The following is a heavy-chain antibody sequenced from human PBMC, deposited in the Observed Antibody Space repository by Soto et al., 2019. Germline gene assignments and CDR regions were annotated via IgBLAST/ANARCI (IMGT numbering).Heavy chain of an antibody. CDR3: ARQYSSSSRPHYYYYYMDV. J-gene: IGHJ6*03. CDR2: IYYSGST. V-gene: IGHV4-59*08. Sequence: SETLSLTCTVSGGSISSYYWSWIRQPPGKGLEWIGYIYYSGSTNYNPSLKSRVTISVDTSKNQFSLKLSSVTAADTAVYYCARQYSSSSRPHYYYYYMDVWGKGTTVTVS. D-gene: IGHD6-6*01. CDR1: GGSISSYY.